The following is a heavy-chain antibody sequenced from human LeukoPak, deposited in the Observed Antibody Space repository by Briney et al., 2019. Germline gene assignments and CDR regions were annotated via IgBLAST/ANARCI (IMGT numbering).Heavy chain of an antibody. CDR1: GASISSDAYF. J-gene: IGHJ4*02. Sequence: SETLSLTCTVSGASISSDAYFWSRIRQHPGKGLEWLGYIYYTGNTAPNPSLRSRLTISRDTSKNQFSLSLTSVTAADTAVYYCAGGPAYLDSVPDSWGQGTLVTVSS. CDR3: AGGPAYLDSVPDS. D-gene: IGHD3-22*01. V-gene: IGHV4-31*03. CDR2: IYYTGNT.